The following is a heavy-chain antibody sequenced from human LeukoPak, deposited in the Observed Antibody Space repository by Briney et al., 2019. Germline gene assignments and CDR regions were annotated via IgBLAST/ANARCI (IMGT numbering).Heavy chain of an antibody. D-gene: IGHD4-17*01. CDR2: IYSGGNT. Sequence: GGSLRLSCTVSGFTVSINSMSWVRQAPGKGLDGVSFIYSGGNTHYSDSVKGRFTISRDNSKNTLYLQMNSLRAEDTAVYYCARRAGEYSHPYDYWGQGTLVTVSS. J-gene: IGHJ4*02. V-gene: IGHV3-53*01. CDR3: ARRAGEYSHPYDY. CDR1: GFTVSINS.